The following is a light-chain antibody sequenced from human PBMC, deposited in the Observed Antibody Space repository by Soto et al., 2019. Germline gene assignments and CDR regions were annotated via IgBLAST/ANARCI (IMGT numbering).Light chain of an antibody. CDR2: KAS. CDR1: QSIGNW. V-gene: IGKV1-5*03. Sequence: DIQMTQSPSTLSASEGDRVTITCRASQSIGNWLAWYQQKTGKAPKLLIYKASILQSGVPARFSGSGSGTEFTLTISILQPDDFATYYCQQYDSYPYTFGQGNKLEIK. J-gene: IGKJ2*01. CDR3: QQYDSYPYT.